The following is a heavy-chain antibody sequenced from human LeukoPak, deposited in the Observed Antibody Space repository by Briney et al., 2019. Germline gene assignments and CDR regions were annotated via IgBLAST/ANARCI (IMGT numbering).Heavy chain of an antibody. J-gene: IGHJ4*02. Sequence: GGSLRLSCAASGFTFNTYGMHWVRQAPGKGLEWVANIKQDGSEKYYVDSVKGRFTISRDNAKNSLYLQMNSLRAEDTAVYYCARGYSYGASGFDYWGQGTLVTVSS. CDR1: GFTFNTYG. CDR2: IKQDGSEK. V-gene: IGHV3-7*01. D-gene: IGHD5-18*01. CDR3: ARGYSYGASGFDY.